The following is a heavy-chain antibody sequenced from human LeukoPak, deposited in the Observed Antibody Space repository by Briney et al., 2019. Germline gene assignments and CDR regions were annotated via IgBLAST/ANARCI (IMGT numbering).Heavy chain of an antibody. CDR1: GFTFSSYA. V-gene: IGHV3-23*01. J-gene: IGHJ6*03. Sequence: GGSLRLSCAASGFTFSSYAMSWVRQAPGKGLEWVSAISGSGGSTYYADSVKGRFTISRDNSKNTLYLQMNSLRAEDTAVYYCAKSPPHDFWSGYPCYYYMDVWGKGTTVTVSS. CDR2: ISGSGGST. D-gene: IGHD3-3*01. CDR3: AKSPPHDFWSGYPCYYYMDV.